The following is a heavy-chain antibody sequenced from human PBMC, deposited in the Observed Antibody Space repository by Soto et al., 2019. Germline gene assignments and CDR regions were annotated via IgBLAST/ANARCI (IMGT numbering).Heavy chain of an antibody. Sequence: PGGSLRLSCAGSGSTFSSYAMTWVRQAPGKGLEWVSTLSDSGGHTYYADSVKGRFTISRDNPKNTLYLQMNSLRAEDTAVYYCAKDSQSVSVSAARVYGMDVWGQGTTVTVSS. V-gene: IGHV3-23*01. CDR2: LSDSGGHT. D-gene: IGHD2-2*01. J-gene: IGHJ6*02. CDR1: GSTFSSYA. CDR3: AKDSQSVSVSAARVYGMDV.